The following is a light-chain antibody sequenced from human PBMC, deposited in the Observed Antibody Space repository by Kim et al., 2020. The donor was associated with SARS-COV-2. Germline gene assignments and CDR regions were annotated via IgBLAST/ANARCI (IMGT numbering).Light chain of an antibody. V-gene: IGKV1-5*03. Sequence: DIQVTQSPFTLSASVGDRVTITCRASQRISTWLAWYQQKPGKAPNLLIYKASSLESGVPSRFSGSGSGTEFTLNISSLHPDDFATYYCQQYDTYPWTFGQGTKVEIK. CDR2: KAS. CDR1: QRISTW. J-gene: IGKJ1*01. CDR3: QQYDTYPWT.